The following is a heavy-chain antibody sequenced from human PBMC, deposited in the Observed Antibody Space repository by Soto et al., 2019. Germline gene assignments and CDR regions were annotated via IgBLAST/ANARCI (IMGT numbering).Heavy chain of an antibody. CDR3: ARDSFSGYTPHYFDY. J-gene: IGHJ4*02. D-gene: IGHD3-22*01. V-gene: IGHV1-18*01. CDR2: ISAYNGNT. CDR1: GYTFTSYG. Sequence: SVKVSCKASGYTFTSYGISWVRQAPGQGLEWMGWISAYNGNTNYAQKLQGRVTMTTDTSTSTAYMELRSLRSDDTAVYYCARDSFSGYTPHYFDYWGQGTLVTVSS.